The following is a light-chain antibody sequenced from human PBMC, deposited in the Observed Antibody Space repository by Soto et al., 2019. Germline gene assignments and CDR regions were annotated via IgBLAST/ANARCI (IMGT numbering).Light chain of an antibody. CDR2: SNN. CDR3: AAGDDSLNGVV. CDR1: SSNIGSNT. V-gene: IGLV1-44*01. J-gene: IGLJ2*01. Sequence: QSVLTQPPSASGTPGQRVTISCSGSSSNIGSNTVNWYQQLPGTAPKLLIYSNNQRHSGVPDRFSGSKSGTSASLAISGLQSEDEADYYCAAGDDSLNGVVFGGGTKLTV.